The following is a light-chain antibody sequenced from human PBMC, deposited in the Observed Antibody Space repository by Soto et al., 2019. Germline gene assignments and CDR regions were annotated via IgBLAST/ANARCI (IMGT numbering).Light chain of an antibody. Sequence: EIVLTQSPGTLSLSPGERATLSCRASQSVSNNYLAWYQQKPGQAPRLLIYGASNRATGTPDRFSGSGSGTDFTLTISSLEPEDFAVYYGQQRSNWPRTFGQGTKVDIK. J-gene: IGKJ1*01. CDR1: QSVSNNY. V-gene: IGKV3D-20*02. CDR2: GAS. CDR3: QQRSNWPRT.